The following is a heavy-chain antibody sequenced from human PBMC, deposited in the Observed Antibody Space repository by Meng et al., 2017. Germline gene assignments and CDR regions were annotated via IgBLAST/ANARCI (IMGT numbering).Heavy chain of an antibody. D-gene: IGHD1-26*01. CDR3: TWDDKAVSDY. CDR1: GFYFNNAW. J-gene: IGHJ4*02. V-gene: IGHV3-15*01. Sequence: VQLVESGGGLVKPGGSLRPFCAASGFYFNNAWMSWVRQVPGKGLEWVGRIKSNTDGGTAEYAAPVTGRFTISRDDSKSTLYLQMSGLRIDDTGVYYCTWDDKAVSDYWGQGTLVTVSS. CDR2: IKSNTDGGTA.